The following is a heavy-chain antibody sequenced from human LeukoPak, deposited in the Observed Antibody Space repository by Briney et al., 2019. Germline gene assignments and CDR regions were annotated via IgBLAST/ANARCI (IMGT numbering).Heavy chain of an antibody. Sequence: GGSLRLSCAASGLNFSGYSMNWVRQAPGKGLEWVSSIGTSTSDIFYADSVKGRFTISRDNAKNSLYLQMNSLRAEDTAVYYCAREGDYVWGSYRRDKALDYWGQGTLVTVSS. CDR3: AREGDYVWGSYRRDKALDY. CDR1: GLNFSGYS. J-gene: IGHJ4*02. D-gene: IGHD3-16*02. CDR2: IGTSTSDI. V-gene: IGHV3-21*01.